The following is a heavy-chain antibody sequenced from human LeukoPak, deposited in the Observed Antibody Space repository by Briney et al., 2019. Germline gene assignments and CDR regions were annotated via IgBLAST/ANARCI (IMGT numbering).Heavy chain of an antibody. D-gene: IGHD3-16*02. CDR2: ISGSGGST. J-gene: IGHJ3*02. CDR1: GFTFSSYA. CDR3: AKSVMITFGGVIGAFDI. V-gene: IGHV3-23*01. Sequence: GGSLRLSCAASGFTFSSYAMSGVRQAPGKGLEGVSAISGSGGSTYYADSVKGRFTISRDNSKNTLYLQMNSLRAEDTAVYYCAKSVMITFGGVIGAFDIWGQGTMVTVSS.